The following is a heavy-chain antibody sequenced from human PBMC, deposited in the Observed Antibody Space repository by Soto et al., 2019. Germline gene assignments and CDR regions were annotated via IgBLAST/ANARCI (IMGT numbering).Heavy chain of an antibody. Sequence: EVQLLESGGGLVQPGGSLRLSCAASGFTFSSYAMSWVRQAPGKGLEWGSAISGSGGSTYYADSVKGRFTISRDNSKNTLYLQMNSLRAEDTAVSYCASHSSSWYIGAFDIWGQGTMVTVSS. CDR3: ASHSSSWYIGAFDI. D-gene: IGHD6-13*01. CDR1: GFTFSSYA. V-gene: IGHV3-23*01. J-gene: IGHJ3*02. CDR2: ISGSGGST.